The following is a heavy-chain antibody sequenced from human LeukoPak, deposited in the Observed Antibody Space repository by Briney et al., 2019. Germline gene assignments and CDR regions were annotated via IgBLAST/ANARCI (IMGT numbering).Heavy chain of an antibody. CDR2: IIPIFGTA. V-gene: IGHV1-69*13. Sequence: GASVKVSCKASGYTFTSYDINWVRQATGQGLEWMGGIIPIFGTANYAQKFQGRVTITADESTSTAYMELSSLRSEDTAVYYCARWAVAGMNFDYWGQGTLVTVSS. J-gene: IGHJ4*02. D-gene: IGHD6-19*01. CDR1: GYTFTSYD. CDR3: ARWAVAGMNFDY.